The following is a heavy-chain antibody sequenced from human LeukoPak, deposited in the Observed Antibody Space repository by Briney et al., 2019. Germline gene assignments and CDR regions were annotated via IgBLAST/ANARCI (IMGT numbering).Heavy chain of an antibody. D-gene: IGHD3-9*01. J-gene: IGHJ6*02. V-gene: IGHV1-18*01. CDR1: GYTFTSYG. CDR2: ISAYNGNT. Sequence: GASVKVSCKASGYTFTSYGISWVRQAPGQGLEWMGWISAYNGNTNYAQKLQGRVTMTTDTSTSTAYMELRSLRSDDTAVYYCARDYITVLRYFDWLNNVTYYYYGMDVWGQGTTVTVSS. CDR3: ARDYITVLRYFDWLNNVTYYYYGMDV.